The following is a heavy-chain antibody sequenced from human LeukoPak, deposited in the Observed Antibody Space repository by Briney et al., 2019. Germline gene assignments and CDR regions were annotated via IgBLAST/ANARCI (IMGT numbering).Heavy chain of an antibody. CDR2: TYFRSKWYY. V-gene: IGHV6-1*01. Sequence: SQTLSLTCAISGDSVSSDSAAWNWIRQSPSRGLEWLARTYFRSKWYYDYALAVKGRITINPDTSKNQFSLQLNSVTPEDTAVYYCAREVYGDYAPDYWGQGTLVTVSS. CDR3: AREVYGDYAPDY. D-gene: IGHD4-17*01. CDR1: GDSVSSDSAA. J-gene: IGHJ4*02.